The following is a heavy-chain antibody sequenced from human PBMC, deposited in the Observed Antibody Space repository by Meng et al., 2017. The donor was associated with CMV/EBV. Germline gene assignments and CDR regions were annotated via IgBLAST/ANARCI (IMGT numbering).Heavy chain of an antibody. CDR2: INPNDDT. CDR3: ARSSGWSRFDY. Sequence: QVQWVRSGAEGKKPGASVKVTCKASGYTVTDYYIHWVRQAPGQWLEWMGWINPNDDTNYAQNFQGRVTMTRDMSINTVYMELSRLTSDDTAVYYCARSSGWSRFDYWGLGTLVTVSS. V-gene: IGHV1-2*02. D-gene: IGHD6-19*01. CDR1: GYTVTDYY. J-gene: IGHJ4*02.